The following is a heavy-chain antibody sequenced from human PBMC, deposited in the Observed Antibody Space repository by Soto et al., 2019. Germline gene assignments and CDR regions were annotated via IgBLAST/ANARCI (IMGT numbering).Heavy chain of an antibody. J-gene: IGHJ4*02. D-gene: IGHD3-16*01. V-gene: IGHV3-23*01. Sequence: EVQLLESGGGLVQPGGSLRLSCAASGFTFSSYAMSWVRQAPGKGLEWVSAISGSGGSTYYADSVKGRFTISRDNSKTTMYLQMNSLRAEDTAVYYCAKGRRSKGGSRAYWGQGTLVTVSS. CDR3: AKGRRSKGGSRAY. CDR2: ISGSGGST. CDR1: GFTFSSYA.